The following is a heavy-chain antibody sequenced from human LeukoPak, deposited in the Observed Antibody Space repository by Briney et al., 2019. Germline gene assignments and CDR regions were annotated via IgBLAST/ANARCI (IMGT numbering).Heavy chain of an antibody. Sequence: SETLSLTCTVSGGSISSYYWSWIRQPAGKGLEWIGRIYTSGSTNYNPSLKSRVTMSVDTSKNQFSLKLSSVTAADTAVYYCVYYDFWSGLDYWGQGTLVTVSS. D-gene: IGHD3-3*01. CDR3: VYYDFWSGLDY. J-gene: IGHJ4*02. CDR2: IYTSGST. CDR1: GGSISSYY. V-gene: IGHV4-4*07.